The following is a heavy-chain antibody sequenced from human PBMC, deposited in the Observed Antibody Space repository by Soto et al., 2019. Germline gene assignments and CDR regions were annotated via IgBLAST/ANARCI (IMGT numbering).Heavy chain of an antibody. D-gene: IGHD3-22*01. CDR2: VIPMFPKA. J-gene: IGHJ4*02. CDR1: GGTFISDA. V-gene: IGHV1-69*06. CDR3: ARCHSDSSGPGYLDS. Sequence: QVRLVQSEAEVKKAGSSVKVSCKVSGGTFISDAVTWVRQAPGQGLEWMGGVIPMFPKANYAQKFQGRATISADKATSTVYMELHSLKSEDTAVYYCARCHSDSSGPGYLDSLGQGTLVTV.